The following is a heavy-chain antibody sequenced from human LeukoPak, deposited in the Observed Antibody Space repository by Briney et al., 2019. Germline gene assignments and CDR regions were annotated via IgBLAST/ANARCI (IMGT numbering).Heavy chain of an antibody. CDR2: INPNSGGT. V-gene: IGHV1-2*02. D-gene: IGHD5-18*01. CDR3: ARAVLLGTDFDY. CDR1: GYTFTSYY. J-gene: IGHJ4*02. Sequence: ASVKVSCKASGYTFTSYYMHWVRQAPGQGLEWMGWINPNSGGTNYAQKFQGRVTMTRDTSISTAYMELSRLRPDDTAVYYCARAVLLGTDFDYWGQGTLVTVSS.